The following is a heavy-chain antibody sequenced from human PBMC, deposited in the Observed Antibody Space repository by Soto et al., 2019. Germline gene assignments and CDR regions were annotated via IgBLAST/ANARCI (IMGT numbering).Heavy chain of an antibody. V-gene: IGHV1-2*02. Sequence: QVQLVQSGAEVKKPGASVKVSCKASGYTFTDFYIYWGRQAPGQGLEWMGWINPDSGGTNYAQNFQGRVTMTRDTSITTAYMELTRLTSDDTAVYYCARPYCGTNSCHGWFAPWGQGTLVTVSS. CDR1: GYTFTDFY. D-gene: IGHD2-2*01. CDR2: INPDSGGT. J-gene: IGHJ5*02. CDR3: ARPYCGTNSCHGWFAP.